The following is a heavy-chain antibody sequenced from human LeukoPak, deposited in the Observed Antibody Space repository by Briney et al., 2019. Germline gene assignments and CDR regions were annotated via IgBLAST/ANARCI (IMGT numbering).Heavy chain of an antibody. CDR1: GFTVSTNY. V-gene: IGHV3-66*01. D-gene: IGHD3-22*01. Sequence: GGSLRLSCSASGFTVSTNYMTWVCQAPGKGLEWVSVIYSGGSTYYADSVKGRFTISRDNSKNTLYLQMNSLRAEDTAFYYCARAHFRDYYDSSGYSDYWGQGTLVTVSS. CDR2: IYSGGST. J-gene: IGHJ4*02. CDR3: ARAHFRDYYDSSGYSDY.